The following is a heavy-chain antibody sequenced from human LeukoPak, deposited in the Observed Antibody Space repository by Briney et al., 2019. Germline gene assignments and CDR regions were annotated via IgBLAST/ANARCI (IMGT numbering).Heavy chain of an antibody. CDR2: INANSGDT. D-gene: IGHD2-2*01. V-gene: IGHV1-2*06. CDR3: ARDPTAYCSSPSCHYYYYYMDV. CDR1: GYTFTGYY. Sequence: ASVKVSCKASGYTFTGYYMHWVRQAPGQGREWMGRINANSGDTNYAQKLQGRVTTTRDTSISTAYMETSRLRSADTAVYYCARDPTAYCSSPSCHYYYYYMDVWGKGPRSPSP. J-gene: IGHJ6*03.